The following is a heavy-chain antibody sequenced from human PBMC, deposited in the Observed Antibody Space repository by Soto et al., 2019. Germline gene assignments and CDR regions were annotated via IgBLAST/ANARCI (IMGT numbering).Heavy chain of an antibody. CDR3: XXXSGWLIDY. D-gene: IGHD6-19*01. Sequence: EGQLVESGGGFVQPGGSLRLSCEASGFSFSSYWMNWVRQAPGKGLEWVAIIKKDGSETKYVESVRGRFTISRDNAKXXXXXXXXXXXXXXXXXXXXXXXSGWLIDYWGRGTLVTVSS. V-gene: IGHV3-7*01. CDR2: IKKDGSET. CDR1: GFSFSSYW. J-gene: IGHJ4*02.